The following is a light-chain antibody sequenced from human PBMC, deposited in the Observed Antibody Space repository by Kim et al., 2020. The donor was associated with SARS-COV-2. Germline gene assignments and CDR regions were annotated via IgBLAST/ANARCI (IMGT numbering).Light chain of an antibody. V-gene: IGKV3-15*01. J-gene: IGKJ1*01. Sequence: SVTPGERTSLSCRASQSVASKVAWYQHKPGQAPRLLVFGASTRATGVPARFSGSGSGTDFTLTISSLQSEDFAVYYCQQYNNWPGTFGQGTKVDIK. CDR2: GAS. CDR1: QSVASK. CDR3: QQYNNWPGT.